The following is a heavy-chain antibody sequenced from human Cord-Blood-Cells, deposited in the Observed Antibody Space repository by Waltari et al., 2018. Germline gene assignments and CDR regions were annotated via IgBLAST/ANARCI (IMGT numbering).Heavy chain of an antibody. D-gene: IGHD2-21*02. CDR2: ISPIVSTA. Sequence: QVQLVQSGAEVKKPGSSVKVSCKASGGTFSSYAISWVRQAPGQGLEWMGGISPIVSTANDAQKFQGRVTSTADESTSTAYMELSSLRSEDTAVYYCARDQYCGGDCYAFDIWGQGTMVTVSS. CDR1: GGTFSSYA. CDR3: ARDQYCGGDCYAFDI. V-gene: IGHV1-69*01. J-gene: IGHJ3*02.